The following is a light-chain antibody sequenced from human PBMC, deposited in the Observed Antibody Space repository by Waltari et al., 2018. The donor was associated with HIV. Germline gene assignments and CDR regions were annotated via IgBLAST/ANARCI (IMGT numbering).Light chain of an antibody. CDR2: LGS. V-gene: IGKV2-28*01. Sequence: DIVMTQSPLSLSVTPGEPASISCRSRQSLLHSHGHTYLEWDLQKPGQSPQLLIYLGSHRASGVPDRCSGGGSGTDFTLTISSVEAEDVGVYYCMQAPQTPPFTCGPGTKVDL. J-gene: IGKJ3*01. CDR3: MQAPQTPPFT. CDR1: QSLLHSHGHTY.